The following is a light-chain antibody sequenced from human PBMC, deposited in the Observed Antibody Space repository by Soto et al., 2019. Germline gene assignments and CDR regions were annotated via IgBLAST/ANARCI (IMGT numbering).Light chain of an antibody. CDR1: SSDVGSYNL. J-gene: IGLJ2*01. V-gene: IGLV2-23*01. CDR3: CSYAGSSTWV. CDR2: EGS. Sequence: QSALTQPASVSGSPGQSITISCTGTSSDVGSYNLVSWYQQHPGKAPKLMIYEGSKRPSGVSNRFSGSKSGNTASLTISGLQAEDEADYYGCSYAGSSTWVFGGGTKLTV.